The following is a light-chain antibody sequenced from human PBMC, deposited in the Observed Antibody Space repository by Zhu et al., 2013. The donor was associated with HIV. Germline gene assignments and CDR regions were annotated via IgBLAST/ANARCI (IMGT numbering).Light chain of an antibody. CDR3: ATWDDSLSGRV. V-gene: IGLV1-47*01. CDR2: RNN. CDR1: SSNVGSNY. Sequence: QSVLTQPPSASGTPGQRVTISCSGSSSNVGSNYVYWYQQLPGTTPKLLMYRNNHRPSGVPDRFSGSKSGTSASLAISGLRSEDEADYYCATWDDSLSGRVFGGGTKLTVL. J-gene: IGLJ3*02.